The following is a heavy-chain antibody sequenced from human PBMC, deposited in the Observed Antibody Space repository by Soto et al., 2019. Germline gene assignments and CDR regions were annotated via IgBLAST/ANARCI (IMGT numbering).Heavy chain of an antibody. CDR3: ARGRASYYYGSGSPYYFDY. CDR2: IIPIFGTA. CDR1: GGTFSSYA. J-gene: IGHJ4*02. Sequence: ASVKVSCKASGGTFSSYAISWVRQAPGQGLEWMGGIIPIFGTANYAQKFQGRVTITADESTSTAYMELSSLRSEDTAVYYCARGRASYYYGSGSPYYFDYWGQGTLVTVSS. V-gene: IGHV1-69*13. D-gene: IGHD3-10*01.